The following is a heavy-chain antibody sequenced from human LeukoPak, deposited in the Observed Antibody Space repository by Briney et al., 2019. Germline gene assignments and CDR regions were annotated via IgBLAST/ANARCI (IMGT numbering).Heavy chain of an antibody. J-gene: IGHJ4*02. V-gene: IGHV1-2*02. CDR3: ARDPSNTSGWYIYFDY. Sequence: ASVKVSCKASGYTFIGYYMHWVRQAPGQGLEWMGWINPNNGGTNYAQKFQGRVTMTRDTSISTAYMELSRLRSDDTAVYYCARDPSNTSGWYIYFDYWGQGTLVTVSS. CDR2: INPNNGGT. CDR1: GYTFIGYY. D-gene: IGHD6-19*01.